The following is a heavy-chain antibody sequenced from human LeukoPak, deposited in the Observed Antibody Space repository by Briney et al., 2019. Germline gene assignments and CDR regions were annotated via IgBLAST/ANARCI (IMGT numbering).Heavy chain of an antibody. Sequence: GGSLRLSCAASGFTFSTYWMSWVCQAPGKGLEWVANIKQDGSEKYYVDSVKGRFTISRDNAKNSLYLQMNSLRAEDTAVYYCASIFGVDDAFDIWGQGTMVTVSS. CDR1: GFTFSTYW. D-gene: IGHD3-10*01. J-gene: IGHJ3*02. CDR3: ASIFGVDDAFDI. V-gene: IGHV3-7*01. CDR2: IKQDGSEK.